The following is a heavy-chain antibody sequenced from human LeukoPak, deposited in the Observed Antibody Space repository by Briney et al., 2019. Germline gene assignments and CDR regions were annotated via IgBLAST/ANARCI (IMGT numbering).Heavy chain of an antibody. D-gene: IGHD3-16*02. Sequence: ASVKVSCKASGYTFTSYYMHWVRQAPGQGLEWMGIINPSGGSTSYAQKFQGRVTMTRDMSTSTVYMELSSLRSEDTAVYYCARSTPLVTFGGVIENYYFDYWGQGTLVTVSS. CDR2: INPSGGST. CDR1: GYTFTSYY. J-gene: IGHJ4*02. CDR3: ARSTPLVTFGGVIENYYFDY. V-gene: IGHV1-46*01.